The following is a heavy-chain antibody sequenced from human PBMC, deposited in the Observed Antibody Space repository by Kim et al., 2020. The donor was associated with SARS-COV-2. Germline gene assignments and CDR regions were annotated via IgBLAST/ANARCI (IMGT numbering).Heavy chain of an antibody. Sequence: ASVKVSCKASGFPFDVNYAIHWVRQAPGQRPEWMGWINAGSGHTAYSQKLQGRVTITKDTPATTAYMELSSLRSEDTAVYFCVRGFSLGRFDPWGQGTLVTVSS. J-gene: IGHJ5*02. V-gene: IGHV1-3*01. CDR3: VRGFSLGRFDP. CDR1: GFPFDVNYA. CDR2: INAGSGHT.